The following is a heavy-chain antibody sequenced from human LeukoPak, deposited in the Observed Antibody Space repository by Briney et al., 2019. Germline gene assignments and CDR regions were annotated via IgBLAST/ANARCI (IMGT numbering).Heavy chain of an antibody. CDR1: GFTFSSYA. V-gene: IGHV3-23*01. CDR3: AKDWGPQLYGDYLFDY. J-gene: IGHJ4*02. Sequence: GGFLGLSCAASGFTFSSYAMSWVRQAPGKGLEWVSAISGSGGSTYYADSVKGRFTISRDNSKNTLYLQMNSLRAEDTAVYYCAKDWGPQLYGDYLFDYWGQGTLVTVSS. D-gene: IGHD4-17*01. CDR2: ISGSGGST.